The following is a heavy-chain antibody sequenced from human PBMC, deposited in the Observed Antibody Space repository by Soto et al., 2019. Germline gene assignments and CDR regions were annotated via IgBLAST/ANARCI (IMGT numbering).Heavy chain of an antibody. CDR2: ISAYNGNT. J-gene: IGHJ4*02. Sequence: QVQLVQSGAEVKKPGASVKVSCKASGYTFTSYGISWVRQAPGQGLEWMGWISAYNGNTNYAQKLQGRVTMTTDTSTSTAYMELWSLRSDDTAVYYCSRGDIVVVPAAMVLDYWGQGTLVTVSS. CDR3: SRGDIVVVPAAMVLDY. V-gene: IGHV1-18*01. CDR1: GYTFTSYG. D-gene: IGHD2-2*01.